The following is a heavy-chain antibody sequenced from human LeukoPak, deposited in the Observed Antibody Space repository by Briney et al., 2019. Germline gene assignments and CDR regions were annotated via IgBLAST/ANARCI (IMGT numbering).Heavy chain of an antibody. J-gene: IGHJ4*02. CDR1: GGSISSSSYY. V-gene: IGHV4-39*07. D-gene: IGHD3-22*01. Sequence: SETLSLTCTVSGGSISSSSYYWGWIRQPPGKGLEWIGSIFYSGSTYYNPSLKSRVTISLDTSKNQFSLRLTSVTAADTAVYSCATSSGYYYAIDQWGQGTLAIVSS. CDR2: IFYSGST. CDR3: ATSSGYYYAIDQ.